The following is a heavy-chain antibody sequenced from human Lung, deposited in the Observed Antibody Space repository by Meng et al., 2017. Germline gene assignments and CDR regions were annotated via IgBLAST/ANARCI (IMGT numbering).Heavy chain of an antibody. CDR2: INAGNGNT. D-gene: IGHD6-13*01. Sequence: QVQLVQAGAEVKKSGASVKVFCKASGYTFTNYAIHWVRQDPGQRLEWMGWINAGNGNTKYSQKFQGRVTITRDTSASTAYMELSSLRSEDTAVYYCARSKSIAAAGGYWGQGTLVTVSS. CDR3: ARSKSIAAAGGY. V-gene: IGHV1-3*01. J-gene: IGHJ4*02. CDR1: GYTFTNYA.